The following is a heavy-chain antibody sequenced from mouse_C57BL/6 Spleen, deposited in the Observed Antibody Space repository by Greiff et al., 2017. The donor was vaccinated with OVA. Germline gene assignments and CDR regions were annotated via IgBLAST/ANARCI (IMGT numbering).Heavy chain of an antibody. Sequence: QVQLQQSGAELVKPGASVTLSCKASGYTFTDYDMHWVKQTPVHGLEWIGCIDPETGCTAYNQKFKGKAILTADKSSSTAYMELRSLTSEDSAVYYCTRCIVEDSYWDFDGWGTGTTVTVAS. CDR3: TRCIVEDSYWDFDG. CDR1: GYTFTDYD. CDR2: IDPETGCT. V-gene: IGHV1-15*01. D-gene: IGHD2-12*01. J-gene: IGHJ1*03.